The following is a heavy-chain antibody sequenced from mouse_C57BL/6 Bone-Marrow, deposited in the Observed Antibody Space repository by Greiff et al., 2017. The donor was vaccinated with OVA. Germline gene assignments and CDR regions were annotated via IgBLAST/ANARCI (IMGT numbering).Heavy chain of an antibody. CDR3: ARGSSSAWFAY. CDR1: GYTFTGYW. Sequence: QVQLQHSGAELMKPGASVKLSCKATGYTFTGYWIEWVKQRPGHGLEWIGEILPGSGSTNYNEKFKGKATFTADKSSNTAYMQLSSLTTEDSAIYYCARGSSSAWFAYWGQGTLVTVSA. CDR2: ILPGSGST. V-gene: IGHV1-9*01. D-gene: IGHD1-1*01. J-gene: IGHJ3*01.